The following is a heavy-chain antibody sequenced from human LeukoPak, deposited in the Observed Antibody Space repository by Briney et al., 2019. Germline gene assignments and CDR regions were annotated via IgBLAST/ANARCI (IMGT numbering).Heavy chain of an antibody. CDR1: GFTFSTYW. CDR2: IKSDGTSK. D-gene: IGHD3-16*01. Sequence: PGGSLRLSCAASGFTFSTYWMHWVRQAPGKGLVWVSRIKSDGTSKNYADSVKGRFTISRDKAKNTLYLQMNSLRDEDTAVYYCARFHVHFPFTYYFFLWGRGTLLTASS. CDR3: ARFHVHFPFTYYFFL. V-gene: IGHV3-74*01. J-gene: IGHJ2*01.